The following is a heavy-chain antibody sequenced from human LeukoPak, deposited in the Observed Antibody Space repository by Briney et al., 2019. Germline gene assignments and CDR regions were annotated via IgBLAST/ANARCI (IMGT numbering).Heavy chain of an antibody. CDR2: ISAYNGNT. D-gene: IGHD3-3*01. Sequence: ASVNVSCKASGYTFTIYGISWVRQAPGQGLEWMGWISAYNGNTNYAQKLQGRVTMTTDTSTSTAYMELRSLRSDDTAVYYCARDASPYYDFWSGYLDYWGQGTLVTVSS. CDR3: ARDASPYYDFWSGYLDY. CDR1: GYTFTIYG. J-gene: IGHJ4*02. V-gene: IGHV1-18*01.